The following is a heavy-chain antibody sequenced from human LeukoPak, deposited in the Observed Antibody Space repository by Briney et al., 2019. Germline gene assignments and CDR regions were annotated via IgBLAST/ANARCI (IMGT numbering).Heavy chain of an antibody. Sequence: SETLSLTCAVYGGSFSGYYWSWIRQPPGKGLEWLGEINHSGSTNYNPSLKSRVTISVGTSKNQFSLKLSSVTAADTAVYYCARVIAATGPGSYYYGMDVWGQGTTVTVSS. CDR2: INHSGST. V-gene: IGHV4-34*01. CDR1: GGSFSGYY. J-gene: IGHJ6*02. D-gene: IGHD6-13*01. CDR3: ARVIAATGPGSYYYGMDV.